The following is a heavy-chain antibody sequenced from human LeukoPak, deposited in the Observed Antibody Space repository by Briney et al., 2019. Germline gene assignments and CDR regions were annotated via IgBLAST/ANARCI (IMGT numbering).Heavy chain of an antibody. CDR3: TREAVTANGYFDY. CDR1: GFTFGDYG. D-gene: IGHD2-21*02. Sequence: GGSLRLSCAASGFTFGDYGMSWVRQAPGKGLEWVGRIKSKTDGGTTDYAAPVKGRFTISRDDSKNTLYLQMNSLKTEDTAVYYCTREAVTANGYFDYWGQGTLVTVSS. CDR2: IKSKTDGGTT. J-gene: IGHJ4*02. V-gene: IGHV3-15*01.